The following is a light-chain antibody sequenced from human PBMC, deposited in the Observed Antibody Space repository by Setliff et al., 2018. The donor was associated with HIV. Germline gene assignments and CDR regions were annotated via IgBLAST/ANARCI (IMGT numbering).Light chain of an antibody. J-gene: IGLJ1*01. V-gene: IGLV2-23*02. CDR2: EVN. CDR1: SSDVGSYNL. CDR3: CSYAGSYV. Sequence: QSALAQPASVSGSPGQSITISCTGTSSDVGSYNLVSWYLQHPGKAPKLMIYEVNKRPSGVSNRFSGSKSGNTASLTISGLQAEDEADYYCCSYAGSYVFGTGTKV.